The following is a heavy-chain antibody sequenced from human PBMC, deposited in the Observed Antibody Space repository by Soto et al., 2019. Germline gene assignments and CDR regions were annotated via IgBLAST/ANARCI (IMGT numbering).Heavy chain of an antibody. Sequence: QVQLQQWGAGLLKPSETLSLTCGVSGGSFRGYSWNWIRQSPEKGLEWIGEINYRGITSYNPSLRSRVTTSLDSSPNRFSLTLTSVTAADTAIYYCARAPMDDYGNYYDGMDVWGQGTTITVS. CDR3: ARAPMDDYGNYYDGMDV. V-gene: IGHV4-34*01. CDR2: INYRGIT. D-gene: IGHD4-17*01. J-gene: IGHJ6*02. CDR1: GGSFRGYS.